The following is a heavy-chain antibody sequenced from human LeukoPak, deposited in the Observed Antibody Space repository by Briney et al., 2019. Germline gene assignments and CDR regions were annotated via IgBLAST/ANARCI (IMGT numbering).Heavy chain of an antibody. CDR1: GFTVSRSS. D-gene: IGHD3-10*01. V-gene: IGHV3-21*01. CDR2: ITISSSYI. J-gene: IGHJ4*02. CDR3: ARDGDYYGAGSYYS. Sequence: PGGSLRLSCAASGFTVSRSSMNWVRQAPGEGLEWVSCITISSSYIYYADSVKGRISIARDDAKNSLYLQMNSLKAENTAVYYCARDGDYYGAGSYYSWGQGTLVTVSS.